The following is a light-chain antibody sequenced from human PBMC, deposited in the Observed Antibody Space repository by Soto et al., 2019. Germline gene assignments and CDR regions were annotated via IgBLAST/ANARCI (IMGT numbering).Light chain of an antibody. Sequence: DIQMTQSPSSLSASVGDRVTITCRASQSISSYLNWYQQKPGKAPRLLIRAASSLQSGVPSRFSGSGSGTDFTLTVNSLQSEDFATYYCQQVNSFPFTFGQGTRLEIK. CDR2: AAS. V-gene: IGKV1-39*01. CDR3: QQVNSFPFT. CDR1: QSISSY. J-gene: IGKJ5*01.